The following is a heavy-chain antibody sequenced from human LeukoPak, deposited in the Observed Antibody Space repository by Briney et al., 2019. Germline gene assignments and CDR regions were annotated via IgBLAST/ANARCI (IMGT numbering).Heavy chain of an antibody. CDR1: GFTVSSKY. CDR2: ISPDGSTT. D-gene: IGHD3-3*01. Sequence: GGSLRLSCAASGFTVSSKYMSWARQAPGKGLVWVSRISPDGSTTGHADSVKGRFTTSRDNAKNTLFLQMNSLRAEDTAVYYCTRDFDFSSAIWGQGTLVTVSS. J-gene: IGHJ4*02. CDR3: TRDFDFSSAI. V-gene: IGHV3-74*01.